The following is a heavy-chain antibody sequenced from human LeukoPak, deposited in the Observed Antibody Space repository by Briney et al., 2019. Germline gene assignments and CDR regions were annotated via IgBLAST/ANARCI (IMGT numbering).Heavy chain of an antibody. CDR1: GGSFSGYY. CDR2: INHSGST. V-gene: IGHV4-34*01. CDR3: ARALDY. Sequence: SETLSLTCAVYGGSFSGYYWSWIRQPPGKGLEWIGEINHSGSTNYNPSLKSRVTISVDTSKNQFSLKLSSVTAADTAVYYCARALDYWGQGTLVTVSP. J-gene: IGHJ4*02.